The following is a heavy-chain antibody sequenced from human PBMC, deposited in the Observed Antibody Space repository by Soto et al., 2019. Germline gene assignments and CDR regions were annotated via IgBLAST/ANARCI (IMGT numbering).Heavy chain of an antibody. CDR3: AQDRVSYSGDYPYYYGMDV. CDR1: GGYFSNYY. J-gene: IGHJ6*02. V-gene: IGHV4-59*01. D-gene: IGHD4-17*01. CDR2: MYSGST. Sequence: DTLSLTCTVSGGYFSNYYWSWIRQTPGRGLEWIGYMYSGSTYYNPSLKSRVTFSLDTSKNQLSLKLSSVTAADTAVYYCAQDRVSYSGDYPYYYGMDVWGQGTTVTVSS.